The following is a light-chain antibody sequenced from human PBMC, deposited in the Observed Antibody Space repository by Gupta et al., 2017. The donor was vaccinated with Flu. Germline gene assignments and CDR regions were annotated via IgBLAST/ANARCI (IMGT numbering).Light chain of an antibody. CDR3: QVYAV. CDR1: SYSIANNY. V-gene: IGLV6-57*01. J-gene: IGLJ2*01. CDR2: DDN. Sequence: QTVTIACTRSSYSIANNYFPWYQHPPGTYPTTVIYDDNQKPSGVPDRFSGSIDRSSNSASLTCSGLKPEDEADYYGQVYAVFGGGTKLTVL.